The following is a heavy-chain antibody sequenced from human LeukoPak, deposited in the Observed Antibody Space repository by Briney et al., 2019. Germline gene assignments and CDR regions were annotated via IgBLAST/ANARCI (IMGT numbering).Heavy chain of an antibody. CDR3: VVGGSPGY. Sequence: GGSLRLSCAASGLAFSAYKMHWVRQAPRKGLVWVSRISTDGYTTDYADFVQGRFTASRNNTKNTWSLEMNSLRAEDTAVYYCVVGGSPGYWGQGTLVTVSS. CDR1: GLAFSAYK. D-gene: IGHD2-15*01. V-gene: IGHV3-74*01. CDR2: ISTDGYTT. J-gene: IGHJ4*02.